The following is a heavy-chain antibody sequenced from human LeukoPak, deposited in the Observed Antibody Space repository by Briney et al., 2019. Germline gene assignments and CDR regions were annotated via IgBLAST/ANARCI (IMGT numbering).Heavy chain of an antibody. CDR2: IIPILGIA. D-gene: IGHD4-17*01. J-gene: IGHJ4*02. V-gene: IGHV1-69*04. CDR3: ARRYDYESDY. CDR1: GYTFTSYG. Sequence: SVKVSCKASGYTFTSYGISWLRQAPGQGLEWMGRIIPILGIANYAQKFQGRVTITADKSTSTAYMELSSLRSEDTAVYYCARRYDYESDYWGQGTLVTVSS.